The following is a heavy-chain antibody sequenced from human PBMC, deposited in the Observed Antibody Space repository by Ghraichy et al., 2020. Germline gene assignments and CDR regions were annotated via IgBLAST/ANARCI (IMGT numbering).Heavy chain of an antibody. Sequence: SETLSLTCTVSGGSVSSGSYYWSWIRQPPGKGLEWIGYIYYSGSTNYNPSLKSRVTISVDTSKNQFSLKLSSVTAADTAVYYCAREGRGRDGYNSLRGYFYYWGQGTLVTVSS. V-gene: IGHV4-61*01. CDR2: IYYSGST. CDR1: GGSVSSGSYY. J-gene: IGHJ4*02. CDR3: AREGRGRDGYNSLRGYFYY. D-gene: IGHD5-24*01.